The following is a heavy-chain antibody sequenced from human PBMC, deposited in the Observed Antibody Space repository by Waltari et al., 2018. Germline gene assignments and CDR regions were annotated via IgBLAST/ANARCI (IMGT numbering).Heavy chain of an antibody. CDR3: ARELSRGDWSGYGFDY. Sequence: QVQLVQSGAEVKKPGSSVKVSCKASGGTFRSYAISWVRQAPGQGLEWMGGIIPIFGTANYAQKFQGRVTITTDESTSTAYMELSSLRSEDTAVYYCARELSRGDWSGYGFDYWGQGTLVTVSS. CDR2: IIPIFGTA. V-gene: IGHV1-69*05. J-gene: IGHJ4*02. D-gene: IGHD3-3*01. CDR1: GGTFRSYA.